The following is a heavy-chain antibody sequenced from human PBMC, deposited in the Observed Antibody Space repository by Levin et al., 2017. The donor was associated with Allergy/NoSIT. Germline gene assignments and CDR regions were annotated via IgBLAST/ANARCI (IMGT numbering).Heavy chain of an antibody. V-gene: IGHV3-9*01. CDR1: GFTFGDYA. CDR3: AKGLNWGSPNTFDY. Sequence: PGGSLRLSCAASGFTFGDYAMHWVRQAPGQGLEWVSGINFNRDKIGYADSVRARFTISRDNAKNSLYLQMNSLGPEDTALYYCAKGLNWGSPNTFDYWGQGTLVTVSS. D-gene: IGHD7-27*01. J-gene: IGHJ4*02. CDR2: INFNRDKI.